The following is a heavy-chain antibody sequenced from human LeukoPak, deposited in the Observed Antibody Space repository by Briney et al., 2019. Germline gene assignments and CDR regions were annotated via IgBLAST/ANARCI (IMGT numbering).Heavy chain of an antibody. CDR3: AKDRGYYGSGSNGMDV. V-gene: IGHV3-23*01. CDR2: IGDSGGST. D-gene: IGHD3-10*01. CDR1: GFTFSNYA. J-gene: IGHJ6*04. Sequence: GGSLRLSCAASGFTFSNYAMSWVRQAPGKGLEWASVIGDSGGSTYYADSVKGRFTISRDNSKNTLYLQMNSLRDEDTAVYYCAKDRGYYGSGSNGMDVWGKGTTVTVSS.